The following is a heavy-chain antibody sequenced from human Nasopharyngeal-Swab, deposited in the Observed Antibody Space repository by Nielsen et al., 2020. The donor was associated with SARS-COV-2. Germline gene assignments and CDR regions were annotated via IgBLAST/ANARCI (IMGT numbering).Heavy chain of an antibody. CDR2: IDPSDSYT. Sequence: KVSCKGSGYSFTSYWISWVRQVPGKGLEWMGRIDPSDSYTNYSPSFQGHVTISADKSISTAYLQWSSLKASDTAMYYCARRAYCSGGSCYSPYYYYMDVWGKGTTVTVSS. D-gene: IGHD2-15*01. CDR3: ARRAYCSGGSCYSPYYYYMDV. V-gene: IGHV5-10-1*01. CDR1: GYSFTSYW. J-gene: IGHJ6*03.